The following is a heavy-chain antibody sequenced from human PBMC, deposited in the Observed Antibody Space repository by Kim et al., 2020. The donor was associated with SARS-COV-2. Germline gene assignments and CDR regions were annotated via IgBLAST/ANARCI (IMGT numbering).Heavy chain of an antibody. CDR3: AKGVRGDGPRGYCSGGSCYSLHY. Sequence: GGSLRLSCAASGFTFSSYAMSWVRPAPGKGLEWVSAISGSGGSTYYADSVKGRFTISRDNSKNPLYLQMNSLRAEDTAVYYRAKGVRGDGPRGYCSGGSCYSLHYWGQGTLVTVSS. D-gene: IGHD2-15*01. CDR2: ISGSGGST. CDR1: GFTFSSYA. J-gene: IGHJ4*02. V-gene: IGHV3-23*01.